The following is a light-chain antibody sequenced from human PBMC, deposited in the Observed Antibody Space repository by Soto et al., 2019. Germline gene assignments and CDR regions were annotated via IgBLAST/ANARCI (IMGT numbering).Light chain of an antibody. V-gene: IGLV2-8*01. J-gene: IGLJ2*01. Sequence: QSALTQPPSASGSPGQSVTISCTGTSSDVGGHNYVSWYQQHPGKAPKLLIYEVIQRPSGDPDRFSGSKSGNTASLTVSGPQAEDVADYYCTSYAGSDNVIFGRGTKLTVL. CDR3: TSYAGSDNVI. CDR1: SSDVGGHNY. CDR2: EVI.